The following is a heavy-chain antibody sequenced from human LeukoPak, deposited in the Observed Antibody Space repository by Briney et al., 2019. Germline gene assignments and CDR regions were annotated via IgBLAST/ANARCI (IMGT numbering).Heavy chain of an antibody. Sequence: SETLSLTCTVSGGSISTYFWTWIRQPAGKGLEWIGRTFTSGSTDYNPSLKSRVSLALDKSNNQISLRLSSVTAADTAVYYCARHDSSKYFDFWGRGALVIVSS. J-gene: IGHJ2*01. CDR2: TFTSGST. V-gene: IGHV4-4*07. CDR3: ARHDSSKYFDF. D-gene: IGHD4-11*01. CDR1: GGSISTYF.